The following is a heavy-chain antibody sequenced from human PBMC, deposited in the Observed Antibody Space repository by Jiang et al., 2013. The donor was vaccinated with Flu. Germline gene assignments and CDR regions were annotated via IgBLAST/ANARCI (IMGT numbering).Heavy chain of an antibody. J-gene: IGHJ3*02. V-gene: IGHV2-70*01. CDR3: ARMPTSLNAFDI. CDR1: GFSLSTSGMC. CDR2: IDWDDDK. D-gene: IGHD4-11*01. Sequence: KPTQTLTLTCTFSGFSLSTSGMCVSWIWQPPGKALEWLALIDWDDDKYYSTSLKTRLTISKDTSKNQVVLTMTNMDPVDTATYFCARMPTSLNAFDIWGQGTMVTVSS.